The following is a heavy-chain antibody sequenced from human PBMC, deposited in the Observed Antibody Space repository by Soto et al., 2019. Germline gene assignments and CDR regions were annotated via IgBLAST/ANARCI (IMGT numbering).Heavy chain of an antibody. CDR2: INPNSGGT. V-gene: IGHV1-2*02. CDR3: ARDRGQLRYYFDY. D-gene: IGHD6-6*01. J-gene: IGHJ4*02. CDR1: GYTFTGYY. Sequence: ASVKVSCKASGYTFTGYYMHWVRQAPGQGLEWMGWINPNSGGTNYAQKFQGRVTMTRDTSISTAYMELSRLRSDDTAVYYCARDRGQLRYYFDYWGQGTLVTVPS.